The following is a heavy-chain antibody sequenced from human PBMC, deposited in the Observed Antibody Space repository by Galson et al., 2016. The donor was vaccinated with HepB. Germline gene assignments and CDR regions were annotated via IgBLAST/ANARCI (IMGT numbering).Heavy chain of an antibody. CDR1: GGSISSSYY. CDR3: ARRAATYDSSGYYYGADGDY. V-gene: IGHV4-39*01. D-gene: IGHD3-22*01. CDR2: IYYSGST. Sequence: ETLSLTCTVSGGSISSSYYWGWIRQPPGKALEWIGSIYYSGSTYYNPSLKSRVTISVDTSKNQFSLKLSSVTAADTAVYYCARRAATYDSSGYYYGADGDYWGQGTLVTVSS. J-gene: IGHJ4*02.